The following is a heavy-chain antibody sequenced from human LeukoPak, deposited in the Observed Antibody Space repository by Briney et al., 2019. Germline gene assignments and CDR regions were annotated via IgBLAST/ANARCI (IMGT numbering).Heavy chain of an antibody. J-gene: IGHJ6*02. CDR1: GYTFTSYY. CDR2: INPSGGST. CDR3: ARAGAVAGTNYYYYYGMDV. Sequence: ASVKVSCKASGYTFTSYYMHWVRQAPGQGLEWMGIINPSGGSTSYAQKFQGRVTMTRDTSTSTVYMELSSLRSEDTAVYYCARAGAVAGTNYYYYYGMDVWGQGTTVTVSS. V-gene: IGHV1-46*01. D-gene: IGHD6-19*01.